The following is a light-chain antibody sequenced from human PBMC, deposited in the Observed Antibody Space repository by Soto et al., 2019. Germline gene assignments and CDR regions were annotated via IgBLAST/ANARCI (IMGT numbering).Light chain of an antibody. CDR1: QSVSSNY. CDR2: GAS. Sequence: EIVLTQSPGTLSLSPGERATLSCRASQSVSSNYLAWYQQKSGQAPRLLIYGASSRATGIPDRFSGSGSGTDFTLTISRLEPEDFAVHYCQQYGGSPRTFGQGTKVDIK. J-gene: IGKJ1*01. CDR3: QQYGGSPRT. V-gene: IGKV3-20*01.